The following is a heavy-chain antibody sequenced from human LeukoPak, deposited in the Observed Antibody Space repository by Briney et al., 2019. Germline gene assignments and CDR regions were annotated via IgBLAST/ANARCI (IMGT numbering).Heavy chain of an antibody. J-gene: IGHJ4*02. Sequence: PSETLSLTCTVSGGSVSGGSYYWSWIRQPPGKGLEWIGYIYYSGSTNYNPSLKSRVTISVDTSKNQFSLKLSSVTAADTAVYYCARDRLYRGYSYGSDYWGQGTLVTVSS. CDR3: ARDRLYRGYSYGSDY. D-gene: IGHD5-18*01. V-gene: IGHV4-61*01. CDR1: GGSVSGGSYY. CDR2: IYYSGST.